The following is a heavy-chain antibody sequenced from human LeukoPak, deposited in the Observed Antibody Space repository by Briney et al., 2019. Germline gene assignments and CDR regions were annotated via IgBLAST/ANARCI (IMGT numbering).Heavy chain of an antibody. V-gene: IGHV3-9*01. Sequence: GGSLTLSCVASGFIFDDYAIHWVRQPAGKGLEWVSGIGWHGGTIGYADSVKGRFTVSRDNAKNSLYLQMNSLRAEDTALYYCAKDKSTRSSYGDAFDIWGQGTVVTVSS. CDR3: AKDKSTRSSYGDAFDI. J-gene: IGHJ3*02. D-gene: IGHD6-6*01. CDR2: IGWHGGTI. CDR1: GFIFDDYA.